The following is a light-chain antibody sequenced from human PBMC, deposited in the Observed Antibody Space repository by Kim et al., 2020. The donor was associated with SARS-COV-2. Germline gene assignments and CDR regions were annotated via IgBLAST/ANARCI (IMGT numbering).Light chain of an antibody. CDR2: SVS. CDR1: QSVCRHC. J-gene: IGKJ2*01. V-gene: IGKV3-20*01. Sequence: PGEIAPLSCRTSQSVCRHCLAWYQQKPGQAPRLLIYSVSNRATGIPDRFSGSGSGTDFTLTISRLEPEDFAVYYCQQYGIAPPYTFGQGTKLEI. CDR3: QQYGIAPPYT.